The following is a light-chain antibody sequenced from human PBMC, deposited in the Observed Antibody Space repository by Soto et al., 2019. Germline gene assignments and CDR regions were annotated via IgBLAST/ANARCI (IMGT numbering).Light chain of an antibody. CDR3: QQYGSSPIT. J-gene: IGKJ1*01. V-gene: IGKV3-20*01. CDR2: GAS. CDR1: QSVGSSY. Sequence: DIVLTQSPGTLSLSPGERATLSCRASQSVGSSYLAWYQQKPGQAPRLLIYGASSRATGIPDRFSGSGSGTDFTLTISRLEPEDFAVYYCQQYGSSPITFGQGTKVDIK.